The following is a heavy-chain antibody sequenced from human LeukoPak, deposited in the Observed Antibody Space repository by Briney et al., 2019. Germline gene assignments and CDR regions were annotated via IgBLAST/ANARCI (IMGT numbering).Heavy chain of an antibody. V-gene: IGHV4-34*01. J-gene: IGHJ6*02. CDR3: ARDRDVRGVITVYYYYYGMDV. CDR1: GGSFSGYY. Sequence: SETLSLTCAVYGGSFSGYYWSWIRQPPGKGLEWIGEINHSGSTNYNPSLKSRVTISVDTSKNQFSLKLSSVTAADTAVYYCARDRDVRGVITVYYYYYGMDVWGQGTTVTVSS. D-gene: IGHD3-10*01. CDR2: INHSGST.